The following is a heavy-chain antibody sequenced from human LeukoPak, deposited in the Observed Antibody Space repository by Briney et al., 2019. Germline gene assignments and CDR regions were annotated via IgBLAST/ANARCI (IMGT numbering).Heavy chain of an antibody. J-gene: IGHJ6*03. V-gene: IGHV3-30*03. CDR3: AARGAYDFWSGYYPGGYYYMDV. CDR1: GFTFSSYG. Sequence: GGSLRLSCAASGFTFSSYGMHWVRQAPGKGLEWVAVISYDGSNKYYADSVKGRFTISRDNSKNTLYLQMNSLRAEDTAVYYCAARGAYDFWSGYYPGGYYYMDVWGKGTTVTVSS. D-gene: IGHD3-3*01. CDR2: ISYDGSNK.